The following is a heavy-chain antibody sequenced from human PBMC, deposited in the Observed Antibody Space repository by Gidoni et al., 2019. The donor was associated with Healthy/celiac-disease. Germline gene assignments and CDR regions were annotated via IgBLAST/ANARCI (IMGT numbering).Heavy chain of an antibody. Sequence: EVQLLESGGGLVQPGGSLRLSCAASGFTFSSYAMSWVRQDPGKGRAWVSAISVSGGSTYYADSVKGRFTISRDNSKNTLYLQMNSLRAEDTAVYYCAKEHSLLYWWCTLDYWGQGTLVTVSS. CDR2: ISVSGGST. J-gene: IGHJ4*02. V-gene: IGHV3-23*01. CDR1: GFTFSSYA. D-gene: IGHD2-8*02. CDR3: AKEHSLLYWWCTLDY.